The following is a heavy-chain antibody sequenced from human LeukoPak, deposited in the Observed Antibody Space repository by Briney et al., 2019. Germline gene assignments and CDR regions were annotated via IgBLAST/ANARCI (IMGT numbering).Heavy chain of an antibody. CDR1: GFTFSSYA. CDR3: AKFGSRLRSYYYYMDV. Sequence: GGSLRLSCAASGFTFSSYAMTWVRQAPGKGLEWVSAISGSGGRTYYADSVKGRFIISRDNSKNTLYLQMNSLRPEDTAVYYCAKFGSRLRSYYYYMDVWGKGTTVTISS. D-gene: IGHD3-10*01. J-gene: IGHJ6*03. V-gene: IGHV3-23*01. CDR2: ISGSGGRT.